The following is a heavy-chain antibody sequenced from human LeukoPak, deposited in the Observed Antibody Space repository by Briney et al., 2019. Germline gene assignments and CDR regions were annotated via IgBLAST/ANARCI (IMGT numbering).Heavy chain of an antibody. D-gene: IGHD3-22*01. V-gene: IGHV3-66*01. Sequence: GGSLRLSCAASGFTVSSNYMSWVRQAPGKGLEWVSVIYSGGSTYYADSVKGRFTISRDNSKNTLYLQMNSLRAEDTAVYYCARVANSYYYDSSGWGIYFDYWGQGTLVTVSS. CDR1: GFTVSSNY. CDR2: IYSGGST. CDR3: ARVANSYYYDSSGWGIYFDY. J-gene: IGHJ4*02.